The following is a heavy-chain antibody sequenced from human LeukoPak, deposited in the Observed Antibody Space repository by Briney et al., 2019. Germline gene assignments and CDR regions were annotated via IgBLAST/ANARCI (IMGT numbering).Heavy chain of an antibody. Sequence: GGFLRLSCSTPVFTFSSNWMSWVRNAPWRGLDWVANIKPDGSAEYYAASVKGRFTVSRDNAKNSLYLQMNSLRAEDTAVYYCATYRRGYHDSSESYYFDYWGQGTLVTVSS. CDR3: ATYRRGYHDSSESYYFDY. CDR1: VFTFSSNW. J-gene: IGHJ4*02. V-gene: IGHV3-7*03. CDR2: IKPDGSAE. D-gene: IGHD3-22*01.